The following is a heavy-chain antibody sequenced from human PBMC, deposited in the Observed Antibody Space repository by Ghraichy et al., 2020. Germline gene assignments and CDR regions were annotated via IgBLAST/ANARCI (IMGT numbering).Heavy chain of an antibody. CDR1: GFTFSSYA. CDR3: AKDRALGYTVPNWFDP. D-gene: IGHD4-17*01. V-gene: IGHV3-23*01. J-gene: IGHJ5*02. Sequence: GGSLRLSCAASGFTFSSYAMSWVRQAPGKGLEWVSAISGSGGSTYYADSVKGRFTISRDNSKNTLYLQMNSLRAEDTAVYYCAKDRALGYTVPNWFDPWGQGTLVTVSS. CDR2: ISGSGGST.